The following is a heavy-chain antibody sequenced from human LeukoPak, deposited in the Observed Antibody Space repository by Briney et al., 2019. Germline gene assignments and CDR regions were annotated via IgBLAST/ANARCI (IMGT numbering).Heavy chain of an antibody. CDR2: IYSGGST. J-gene: IGHJ4*02. D-gene: IGHD1-20*01. CDR1: GGSISSSSYY. Sequence: ETLSLTCTVSGGSISSSSYYWGWIRQPPGKGLEWVSVIYSGGSTYYADSVKGRFTISRDNSKNTLYLQMNSLRAEDTAVYYCARNPRYNWNYVEYWGQGTLVTVSS. V-gene: IGHV3-53*01. CDR3: ARNPRYNWNYVEY.